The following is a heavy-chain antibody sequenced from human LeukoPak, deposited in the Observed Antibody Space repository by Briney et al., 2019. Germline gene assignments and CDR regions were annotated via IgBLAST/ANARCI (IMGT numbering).Heavy chain of an antibody. V-gene: IGHV3-48*01. D-gene: IGHD1-14*01. CDR3: ARDFGNAFDI. Sequence: GGSLRLSCEASGFIFSRHSMHWVRQAPGKGLEWISFISSSGSTVYYADSVKGRYTVSRDNGENSLFLQMNSLRAEDTAVYYCARDFGNAFDIWGQGTMVTVSS. CDR2: ISSSGSTV. CDR1: GFIFSRHS. J-gene: IGHJ3*02.